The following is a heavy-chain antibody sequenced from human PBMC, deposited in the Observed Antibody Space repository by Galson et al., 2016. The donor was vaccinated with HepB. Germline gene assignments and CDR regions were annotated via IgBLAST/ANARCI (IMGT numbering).Heavy chain of an antibody. D-gene: IGHD3-16*01. V-gene: IGHV4-31*03. CDR3: ARDLGGIDP. J-gene: IGHJ5*02. CDR2: IYSSGSA. Sequence: TLSLTCTVSGASISSGGYFWNWIRQHPVKGLEWLGYIYSSGSAYYNPSLKSRITISIDTSKNQFSLKVNSVTAADTAVCYCARDLGGIDPWGQGTLVTVSS. CDR1: GASISSGGYF.